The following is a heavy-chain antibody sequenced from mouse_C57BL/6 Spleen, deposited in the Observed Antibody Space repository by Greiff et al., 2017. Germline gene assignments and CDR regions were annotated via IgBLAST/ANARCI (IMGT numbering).Heavy chain of an antibody. D-gene: IGHD1-1*01. CDR3: GGSIATVVAPYVDD. CDR1: GFSFTSYA. CDR2: IWTGGGT. Sequence: VQGVESGPGLVAPSQRLSITCTVSGFSFTSYAIRWVRQPPGKGLEWLGVIWTGGGTNYNSAFKSRLSISKDNSKSQVFLKMNSLQTDDAARYYCGGSIATVVAPYVDDWGKGTTLTVSS. J-gene: IGHJ2*01. V-gene: IGHV2-9-1*01.